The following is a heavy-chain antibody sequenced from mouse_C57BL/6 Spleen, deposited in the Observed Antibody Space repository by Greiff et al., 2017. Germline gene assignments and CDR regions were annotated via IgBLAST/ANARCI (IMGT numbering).Heavy chain of an antibody. CDR1: GFTFSSYA. CDR2: ISSGGDYI. D-gene: IGHD5-1-1*01. J-gene: IGHJ2*01. Sequence: EVQLVESGEGLVKPGGSLKLSCAASGFTFSSYAMSWVRQTPEKRLEWVAYISSGGDYIFYADTVKGRFTISRDNARNTLYLQMSSLKSEDTAMYYCTRDNGDTSYYFDYWGQGTTLTVSS. CDR3: TRDNGDTSYYFDY. V-gene: IGHV5-9-1*02.